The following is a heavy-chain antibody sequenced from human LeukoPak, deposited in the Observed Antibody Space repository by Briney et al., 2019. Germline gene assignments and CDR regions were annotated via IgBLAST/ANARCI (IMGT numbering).Heavy chain of an antibody. D-gene: IGHD4-17*01. CDR2: IAPSGGA. CDR3: ARHVATTVTRGYSCHPMDV. V-gene: IGHV4-4*09. Sequence: SETLSLTCTASGASISTYYWSWIRQPPGEGLEWTAYIAPSGGAVYNPSLNSRLTVSVDTSKNQFSLKLNSVTAADTAVYYCARHVATTVTRGYSCHPMDVWGKGTTVSVSS. J-gene: IGHJ6*03. CDR1: GASISTYY.